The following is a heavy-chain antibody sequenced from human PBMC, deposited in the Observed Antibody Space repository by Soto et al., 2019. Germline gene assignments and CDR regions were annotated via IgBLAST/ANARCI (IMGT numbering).Heavy chain of an antibody. CDR3: ARGELGYCSGGSCPHDAFDI. J-gene: IGHJ3*02. CDR1: GYTFTGYY. CDR2: INPNSGGT. D-gene: IGHD2-15*01. Sequence: AFVKVSCKASGYTFTGYYMHWVRQAPGQGLEWMGWINPNSGGTNYAQKFQGWVTMTRDTSISTAYMELSRLRSDDTAVYYCARGELGYCSGGSCPHDAFDIWGQGTMVTVSS. V-gene: IGHV1-2*04.